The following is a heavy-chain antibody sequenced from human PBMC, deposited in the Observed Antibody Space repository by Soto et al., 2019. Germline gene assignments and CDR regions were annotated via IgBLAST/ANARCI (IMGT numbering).Heavy chain of an antibody. V-gene: IGHV3-11*01. J-gene: IGHJ4*02. CDR3: VRDRRISGINRGLDY. D-gene: IGHD1-20*01. Sequence: PGGSLRLSCAASGFIFSDYHMTWLRQAPGKGLELVAYISSSGDTIYYADSVKGRFTISRDNGRDSLFLQMSSLRPEDTAVYYCVRDRRISGINRGLDYWGRGTLVTVSS. CDR1: GFIFSDYH. CDR2: ISSSGDTI.